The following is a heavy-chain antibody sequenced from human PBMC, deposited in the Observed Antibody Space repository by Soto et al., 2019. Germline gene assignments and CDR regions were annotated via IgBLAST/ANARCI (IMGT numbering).Heavy chain of an antibody. CDR1: GFSLRTSGVG. Sequence: SGPTLVNPTQTLTLTCPFSGFSLRTSGVGVGWIRQPPGKALEWLALIYWDNDKRYSPSLRSRLTITKDTSKNQVVLTLTNMDPVDTATYYCAHIGISTWFTYWGQGTLVTVSS. CDR2: IYWDNDK. D-gene: IGHD3-10*01. CDR3: AHIGISTWFTY. J-gene: IGHJ4*02. V-gene: IGHV2-5*02.